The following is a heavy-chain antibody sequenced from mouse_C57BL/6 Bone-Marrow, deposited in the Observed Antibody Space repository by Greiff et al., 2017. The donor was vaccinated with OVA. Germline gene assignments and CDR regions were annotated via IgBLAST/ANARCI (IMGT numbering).Heavy chain of an antibody. CDR1: GYTFTNYW. J-gene: IGHJ3*01. V-gene: IGHV1-63*01. D-gene: IGHD2-5*01. CDR2: IYPGGGYT. Sequence: VQLQQSGAELVRPGTSVKLSCKASGYTFTNYWIGWAKQRPGHGLEWIGDIYPGGGYTNYNEKFKGKATLTAAKSSSTAYMQFSSLTSEDSAIYYCSREGSYYSNYSPGFAYWGQGTLVTVSA. CDR3: SREGSYYSNYSPGFAY.